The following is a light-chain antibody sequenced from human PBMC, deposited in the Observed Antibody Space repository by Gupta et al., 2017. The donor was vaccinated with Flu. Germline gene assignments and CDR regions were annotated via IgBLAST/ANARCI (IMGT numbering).Light chain of an antibody. V-gene: IGKV3-15*01. J-gene: IGKJ1*01. CDR2: GAS. Sequence: EIVITQSPATLSVSPGERTTPSCSGSQSVSSKLTWYQQKPGQATRLLNYGASTRATGIPARFSGSGSGTEFTLTSSSLQSEDFAVYYCQQNNNWWTFGQGTKVEIK. CDR1: QSVSSK. CDR3: QQNNNWWT.